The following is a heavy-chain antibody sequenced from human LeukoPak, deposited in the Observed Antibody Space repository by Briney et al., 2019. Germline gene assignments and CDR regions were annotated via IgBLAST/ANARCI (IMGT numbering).Heavy chain of an antibody. V-gene: IGHV3-23*01. CDR1: GFTLSSYA. CDR3: AKVDIVVVPAVLGAFDI. Sequence: GGSLSLSCAVSGFTLSSYAMSWVRQAPGKGLEWVSAISGSGGSTYYTDSVKGRFTIYRDNSNNTLYLQINSLRAEYTAVYYCAKVDIVVVPAVLGAFDIWGQGTMVTVSS. CDR2: ISGSGGST. J-gene: IGHJ3*02. D-gene: IGHD2-2*03.